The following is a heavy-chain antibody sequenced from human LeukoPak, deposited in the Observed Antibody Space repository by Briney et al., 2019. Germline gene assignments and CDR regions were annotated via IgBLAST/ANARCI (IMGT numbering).Heavy chain of an antibody. V-gene: IGHV1-2*02. D-gene: IGHD6-13*01. CDR2: INPNSGGT. CDR3: TREMYIAATGRGPFGS. CDR1: GYTFTGYY. Sequence: ASVKVSCKASGYTFTGYYIHWAQQAPGQGLEWMGWINPNSGGTNYAQKFQGRVTMTRDTSISTAYMELSRLRSDDTAVYYCTREMYIAATGRGPFGSWGQGTLVTVSS. J-gene: IGHJ4*02.